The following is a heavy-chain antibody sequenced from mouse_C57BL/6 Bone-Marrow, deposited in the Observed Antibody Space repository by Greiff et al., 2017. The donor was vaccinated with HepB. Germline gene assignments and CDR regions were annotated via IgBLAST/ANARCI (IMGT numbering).Heavy chain of an antibody. CDR1: GYTFTSYW. CDR3: ARWTTVVATDFDY. D-gene: IGHD1-1*01. J-gene: IGHJ2*01. V-gene: IGHV1-50*01. Sequence: QVQLKQPGAELVKPGASVKLSCKASGYTFTSYWMQWVKQRPGQGLEWIGEIDPSDSYTNYNQKFKGKATLTVDTSSSTAYMQLSSLTSEDSAVYYWARWTTVVATDFDYWGQGTTLTVSS. CDR2: IDPSDSYT.